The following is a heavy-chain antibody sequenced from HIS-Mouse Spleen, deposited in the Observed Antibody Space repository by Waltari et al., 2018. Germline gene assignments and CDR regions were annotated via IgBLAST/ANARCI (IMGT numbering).Heavy chain of an antibody. CDR1: GFTFSSYA. V-gene: IGHV3-30-3*01. CDR2: ISYDGSNK. J-gene: IGHJ3*02. Sequence: QVQLVESGGGVVQPGRSLRLPCASSGFTFSSYARHWVRQAPGKGLEWVAVISYDGSNKYYADSVKGRFTISRDNSKNTLYLQMNSLRAEDTAVYYCARDQGGYQMRPFDAFDIWGQGTMVTVSS. D-gene: IGHD5-12*01. CDR3: ARDQGGYQMRPFDAFDI.